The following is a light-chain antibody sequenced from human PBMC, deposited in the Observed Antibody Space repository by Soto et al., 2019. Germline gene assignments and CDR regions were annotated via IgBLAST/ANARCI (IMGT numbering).Light chain of an antibody. CDR1: QSVSSY. Sequence: EIVLTQSPGTLYLSPGERATLSCRASQSVSSYLAWYQQKPGQAPRLLIYDASNRATGIPARFSGSGSGTDFTLTISSLEPEDFAVYYCQQRSNWPLTFGGGTKVDIK. CDR2: DAS. V-gene: IGKV3-11*01. J-gene: IGKJ4*01. CDR3: QQRSNWPLT.